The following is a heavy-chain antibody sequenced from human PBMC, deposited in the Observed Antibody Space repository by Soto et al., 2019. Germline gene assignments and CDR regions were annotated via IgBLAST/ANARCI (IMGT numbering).Heavy chain of an antibody. D-gene: IGHD1-20*01. CDR1: GYTFSTSG. CDR3: ARDTESNRYND. J-gene: IGHJ1*01. CDR2: IRPDNGDT. Sequence: ASVKVSCKASGYTFSTSGISWVRQAPGQGLEWVGWIRPDNGDTKSAQRLQGRVTLTTDTSASTAYMELRSLTSDDTAMYYCARDTESNRYNDWGQGTLVTVSS. V-gene: IGHV1-18*01.